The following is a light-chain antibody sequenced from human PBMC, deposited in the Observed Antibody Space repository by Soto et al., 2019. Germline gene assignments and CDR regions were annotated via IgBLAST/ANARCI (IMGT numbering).Light chain of an antibody. Sequence: EIVFTQSPGTLSLSPGDRVVLSCRASQSVSSSYLAWYQQKPGQAPRLLIYGASSRATGIPDRFSGSGSGTDFTLTISRLEPEDFAVYYCQQYGSSPSFGQGTKV. CDR3: QQYGSSPS. V-gene: IGKV3-20*01. J-gene: IGKJ1*01. CDR2: GAS. CDR1: QSVSSSY.